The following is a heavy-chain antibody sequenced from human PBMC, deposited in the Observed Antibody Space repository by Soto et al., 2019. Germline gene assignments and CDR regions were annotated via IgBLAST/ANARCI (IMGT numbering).Heavy chain of an antibody. CDR3: AIKGLTGEDFYYHGMEV. Sequence: ASVKVSCKVSGSTLNELSVHWVRQASGQGLEWMGGFDPEDGETVYAQRFRGRVSMTEDTSSDTAFLELTRLTCDDTAVYYCAIKGLTGEDFYYHGMEVWGQGTTVTVSS. CDR2: FDPEDGET. D-gene: IGHD3-10*01. J-gene: IGHJ6*02. CDR1: GSTLNELS. V-gene: IGHV1-24*01.